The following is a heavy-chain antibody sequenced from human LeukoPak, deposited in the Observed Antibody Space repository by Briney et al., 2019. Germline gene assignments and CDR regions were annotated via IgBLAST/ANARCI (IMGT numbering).Heavy chain of an antibody. J-gene: IGHJ4*02. V-gene: IGHV1-69*05. D-gene: IGHD1-26*01. CDR3: ARRRIVGATELDY. CDR2: IIPIFGTA. CDR1: GGTFSSYA. Sequence: SVKVSCKASGGTFSSYAISWVRQAPGQGLEWMGGIIPIFGTANYAQKFQGRVTITTDESTSTAYMELGSLRSEDTAVYYCARRRIVGATELDYWGQGTLVTVSS.